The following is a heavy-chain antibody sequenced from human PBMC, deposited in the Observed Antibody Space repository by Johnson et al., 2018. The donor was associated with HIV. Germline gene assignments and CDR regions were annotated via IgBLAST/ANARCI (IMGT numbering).Heavy chain of an antibody. J-gene: IGHJ3*02. V-gene: IGHV3-30*04. CDR2: ISYDGSNK. D-gene: IGHD5-24*01. CDR1: GFTFSSYA. CDR3: ARDGPWLQSQRDAFDI. Sequence: QVQLVESEGGVVQPGRSLRLSCAASGFTFSSYAMHWVRQAPGKGLAWVAAISYDGSNKYYADSVKGRFTIYIDNSKNTLYLQMNSLRAEDTAVYYCARDGPWLQSQRDAFDIWGQGTMVTVSS.